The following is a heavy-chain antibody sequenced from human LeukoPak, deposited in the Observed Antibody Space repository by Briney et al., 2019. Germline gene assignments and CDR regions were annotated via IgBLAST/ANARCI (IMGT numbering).Heavy chain of an antibody. CDR3: ARGDYDVLVASYKWTPDY. V-gene: IGHV3-21*01. CDR1: GFTFNTFN. D-gene: IGHD1-20*01. Sequence: PGGSLRLSCAASGFTFNTFNMNWVRQAPGKGLEWVSSITSGGDYIYYADSVKGRFTTSRDNAKNSLSLQLNSLRVEDTAVYYCARGDYDVLVASYKWTPDYWGQGTLVTVSS. J-gene: IGHJ4*02. CDR2: ITSGGDYI.